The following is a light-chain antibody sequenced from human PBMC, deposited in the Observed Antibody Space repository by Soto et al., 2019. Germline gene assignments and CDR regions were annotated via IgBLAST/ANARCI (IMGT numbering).Light chain of an antibody. CDR1: QDIRND. J-gene: IGKJ1*01. V-gene: IGKV1-6*02. CDR2: AAS. CDR3: LQDYNYPRT. Sequence: AVQMTQSPPSLSASVGDRVTIVCRASQDIRNDLGWYQQKPGRAPKLLIYAASNLQSGVPSRFSGSGSGTDFTLTISSLRPEDFATYYCLQDYNYPRTFGQGTKVDIK.